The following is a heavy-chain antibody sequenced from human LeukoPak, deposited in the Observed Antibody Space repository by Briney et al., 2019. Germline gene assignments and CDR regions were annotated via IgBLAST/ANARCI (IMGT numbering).Heavy chain of an antibody. CDR2: INHSGST. CDR3: ARRTYKILRGTAYGYWYFDL. D-gene: IGHD3-9*01. V-gene: IGHV4-34*01. Sequence: PGGSLRLSCAASGFTVSSNYMSWVRQPPGKGLEWIGEINHSGSTNYNPSLKSRVTISVDTSKNQFSLKLSSVTAADTAVYYCARRTYKILRGTAYGYWYFDLWGRGTLVTVSS. J-gene: IGHJ2*01. CDR1: GFTVSSNY.